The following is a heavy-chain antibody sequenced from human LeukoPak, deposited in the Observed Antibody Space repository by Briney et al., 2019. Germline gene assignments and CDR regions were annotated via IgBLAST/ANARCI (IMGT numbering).Heavy chain of an antibody. CDR1: GFTFSDYW. CDR3: AKGQPRTRGMIVTPRAFQH. D-gene: IGHD3-22*01. CDR2: IRQDGSEK. V-gene: IGHV3-7*01. Sequence: GGSLRLSCAASGFTFSDYWMNWVRQAPGKGLEWVANIRQDGSEKFYVDSVKGRFTISGDNSKNTLYLQMNSLRAEDTAVYYCAKGQPRTRGMIVTPRAFQHWGQGTLVTVSS. J-gene: IGHJ1*01.